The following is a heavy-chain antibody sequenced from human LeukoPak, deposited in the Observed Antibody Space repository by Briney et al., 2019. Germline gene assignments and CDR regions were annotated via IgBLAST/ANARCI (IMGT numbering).Heavy chain of an antibody. D-gene: IGHD5-24*01. J-gene: IGHJ6*02. CDR1: GGSISSSSYY. CDR2: IYYSGST. V-gene: IGHV4-39*07. CDR3: ARAGSTENYGMDV. Sequence: PSETLSLTCTVSGGSISSSSYYWGWIRQPPGKGLEWIGSIYYSGSTYYNPSLKSRVTISVDTSKNQFSLKLSSVTAADTAVYYCARAGSTENYGMDVWGQGTTVTVSS.